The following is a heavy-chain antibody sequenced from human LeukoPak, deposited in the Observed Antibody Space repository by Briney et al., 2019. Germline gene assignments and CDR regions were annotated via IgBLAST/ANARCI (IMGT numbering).Heavy chain of an antibody. CDR1: GFTFSSSG. CDR3: AKETRGSYSDY. CDR2: IRYDGTSK. V-gene: IGHV3-30*02. J-gene: IGHJ4*02. Sequence: PGGSLRLSCAASGFTFSSSGMHWVRQAPGKGLEWVAFIRYDGTSKYYADSVKGRFTISRENSKNTVYLQMNSLRAEDTAVYYCAKETRGSYSDYWGQGTLVTVSS. D-gene: IGHD1-26*01.